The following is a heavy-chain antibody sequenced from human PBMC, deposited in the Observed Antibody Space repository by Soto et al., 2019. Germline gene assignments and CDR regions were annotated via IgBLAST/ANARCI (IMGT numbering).Heavy chain of an antibody. CDR2: INHSGST. D-gene: IGHD3-10*01. V-gene: IGHV4-34*09. Sequence: TLSLTCAVYGGSFSGYYWSWIRQPPGKGLEWIGEINHSGSTNYNPSLKSRVSISVDTSKNQISLRLSSVTAADTAVYYCARGDNFGGNYYFDYWGLGTLVTVSS. J-gene: IGHJ4*01. CDR3: ARGDNFGGNYYFDY. CDR1: GGSFSGYY.